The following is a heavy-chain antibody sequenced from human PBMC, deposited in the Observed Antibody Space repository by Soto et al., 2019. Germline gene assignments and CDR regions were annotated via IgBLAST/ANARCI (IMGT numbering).Heavy chain of an antibody. D-gene: IGHD3-10*01. V-gene: IGHV3-53*04. CDR1: RIPVSSNY. Sequence: EVQLVESGGGLVQPGGSLRLSCAASRIPVSSNYMTWVRQARGKRLEWVSVLHSGGDTYYANSVKGRFTISRHDSTNTLFLQMNSLTPEDTAVYYCARDGPYYYASRMDVWGQGTTVTVSS. J-gene: IGHJ6*02. CDR2: LHSGGDT. CDR3: ARDGPYYYASRMDV.